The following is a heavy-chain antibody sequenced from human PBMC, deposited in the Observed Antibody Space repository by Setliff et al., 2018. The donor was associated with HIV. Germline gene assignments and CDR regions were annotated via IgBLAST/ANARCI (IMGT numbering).Heavy chain of an antibody. CDR1: GGSISTSRYY. Sequence: SETLSLTCTVSGGSISTSRYYWGWIRQPPGKGLEWIGSINYRGNTYYNPSLKSRAAISVDTSKNQISLKLSSVTAADTAVYYCASLNGSESPYIYYYYMDVWGKGTTVTVSS. CDR3: ASLNGSESPYIYYYYMDV. CDR2: INYRGNT. V-gene: IGHV4-39*01. J-gene: IGHJ6*03. D-gene: IGHD3-10*01.